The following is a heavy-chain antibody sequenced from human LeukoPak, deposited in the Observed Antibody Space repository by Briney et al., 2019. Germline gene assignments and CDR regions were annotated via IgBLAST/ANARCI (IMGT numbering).Heavy chain of an antibody. V-gene: IGHV4-38-2*02. CDR1: GYSISSGYY. CDR2: IYHSGST. Sequence: SETLSLTCAVSGYSISSGYYWGWIRQPPGKGLEWIGSIYHSGSTYYNPSLKSRVTISVDTSKNQFSLKLSSVTAAYTAVYYCAREGSGYDSPYYFDYWGQGTLVTVSS. D-gene: IGHD5-12*01. J-gene: IGHJ4*02. CDR3: AREGSGYDSPYYFDY.